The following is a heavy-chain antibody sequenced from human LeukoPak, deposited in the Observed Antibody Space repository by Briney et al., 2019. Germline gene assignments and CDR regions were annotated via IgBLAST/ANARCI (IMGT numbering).Heavy chain of an antibody. Sequence: GGSLRLSCAASGFTSSSYAMHWVRQAPGKGLECVAFISDDGTNTYYADSVKGRFTISRDNSKNTLYLQVDSLRAEDTALYYCARSSSSGYTYYFDYWGQGTLVTVSS. D-gene: IGHD6-19*01. J-gene: IGHJ4*02. CDR2: ISDDGTNT. CDR3: ARSSSSGYTYYFDY. V-gene: IGHV3-30*04. CDR1: GFTSSSYA.